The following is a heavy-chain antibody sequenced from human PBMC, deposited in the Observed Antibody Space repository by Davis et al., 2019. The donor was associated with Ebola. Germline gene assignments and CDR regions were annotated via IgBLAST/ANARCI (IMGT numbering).Heavy chain of an antibody. CDR3: AKDLAAAGTFANYYYGMDV. Sequence: SLKISCAASGFTFDDYAMHWVRQAPGKGLEWVSGISWNSGSIGYADSVKGRFTISRDNAKNSLYLQMNSLRAEDTALYYCAKDLAAAGTFANYYYGMDVWGQGTTVTVSS. CDR2: ISWNSGSI. V-gene: IGHV3-9*01. D-gene: IGHD6-13*01. J-gene: IGHJ6*02. CDR1: GFTFDDYA.